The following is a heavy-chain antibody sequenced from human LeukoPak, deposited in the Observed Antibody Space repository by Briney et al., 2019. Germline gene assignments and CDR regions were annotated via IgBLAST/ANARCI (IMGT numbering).Heavy chain of an antibody. CDR3: VRGTDCSATTCYPLSAFDY. D-gene: IGHD2-2*01. Sequence: GGSLGLSCVASGFIFSDFGMNWVRQVPGKGLEWVAFISSRGTSTFYAESVKGRFTISRDTGKKSLDLQMTSLRVEDTAAYYCVRGTDCSATTCYPLSAFDYWGQGTLVTVSS. J-gene: IGHJ4*02. CDR1: GFIFSDFG. CDR2: ISSRGTST. V-gene: IGHV3-21*04.